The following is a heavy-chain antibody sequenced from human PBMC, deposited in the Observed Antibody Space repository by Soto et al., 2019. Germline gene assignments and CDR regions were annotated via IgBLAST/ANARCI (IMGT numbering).Heavy chain of an antibody. D-gene: IGHD1-7*01. Sequence: EVQLAESGGGMVQPGGSLRLSCVAXXXTXSXYDMHWVRQAPGKGLEYVSSISSNGGTTYYGNSVKGRFTISRDNSKNTLYLQMGSLRAEDMAVYYCVRRVSGNYDYWGQGTLVTVSS. CDR3: VRRVSGNYDY. V-gene: IGHV3-64*01. CDR1: XXTXSXYD. CDR2: ISSNGGTT. J-gene: IGHJ4*02.